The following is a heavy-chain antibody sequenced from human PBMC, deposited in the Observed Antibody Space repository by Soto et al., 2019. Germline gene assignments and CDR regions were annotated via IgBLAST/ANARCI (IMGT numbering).Heavy chain of an antibody. CDR1: GYIFTDYW. V-gene: IGHV5-51*01. D-gene: IGHD2-15*01. Sequence: PXESLTISCKGSGYIFTDYWIALVRQLPGQRPEWMGIIYPGDSDTRYSPSFKGQVTISADKSINTAYLQWSSLEVSDTAMYYCTRLISPVAARPSWGQGTLVTVSS. J-gene: IGHJ4*02. CDR2: IYPGDSDT. CDR3: TRLISPVAARPS.